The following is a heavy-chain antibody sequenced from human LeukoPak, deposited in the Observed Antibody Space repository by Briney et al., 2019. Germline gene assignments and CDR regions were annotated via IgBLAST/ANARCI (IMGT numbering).Heavy chain of an antibody. CDR2: IYTSGST. Sequence: PSETLSLTCTVSGGSISSYYWSWIRQPAGKGLEWIGRIYTSGSTNYNPSLTSRVTMSLDTSKNQFSLKLSSVTAADTAVYYCARDNQVTPYNWFDPWGQGTLVTVSS. D-gene: IGHD2-21*02. J-gene: IGHJ5*02. CDR1: GGSISSYY. V-gene: IGHV4-4*07. CDR3: ARDNQVTPYNWFDP.